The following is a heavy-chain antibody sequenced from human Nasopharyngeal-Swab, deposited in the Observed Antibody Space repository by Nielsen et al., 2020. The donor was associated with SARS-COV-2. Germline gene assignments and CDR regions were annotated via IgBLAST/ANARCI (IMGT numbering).Heavy chain of an antibody. V-gene: IGHV3-23*01. CDR3: AKDDRRSQWLVDYYYGMDV. D-gene: IGHD6-19*01. CDR2: ISGSGGST. CDR1: GFTFSSYA. Sequence: ESLKISCAASGFTFSSYAMSWVRQAPGKGLGWVSAISGSGGSTYYADSVKGRFTISRDNSKNTLYLQMNSLRAEDTAVYYCAKDDRRSQWLVDYYYGMDVWGQGTTVTVSS. J-gene: IGHJ6*02.